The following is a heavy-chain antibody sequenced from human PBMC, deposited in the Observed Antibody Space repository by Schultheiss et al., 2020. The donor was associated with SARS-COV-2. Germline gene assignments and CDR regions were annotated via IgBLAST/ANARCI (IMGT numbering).Heavy chain of an antibody. CDR2: IYPGDSDT. D-gene: IGHD1-26*01. CDR3: ARLRAWELGPFDY. J-gene: IGHJ4*02. V-gene: IGHV5-51*01. Sequence: GESLKIPCKGSEYSFSNYWIGWVRQMPGKGLEWMGIIYPGDSDTRYSPSFQGQVTISADKSISTAYLQWSSLKASDTAMYYCARLRAWELGPFDYWGQGTLVTVAS. CDR1: EYSFSNYW.